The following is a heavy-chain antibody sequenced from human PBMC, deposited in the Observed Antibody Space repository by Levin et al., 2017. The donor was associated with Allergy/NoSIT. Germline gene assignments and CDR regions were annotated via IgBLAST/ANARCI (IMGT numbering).Heavy chain of an antibody. CDR3: AKDGGDLGGPKYFDL. CDR2: ISGNGGST. D-gene: IGHD2-21*02. CDR1: GFTFSSLA. V-gene: IGHV3-23*01. J-gene: IGHJ2*01. Sequence: PGGSLRLSCAASGFTFSSLAMTWVRQAPGKGLEWVSTISGNGGSTYYAHSVKGRFTISRDNSKNTLYLQMNSLRADDTAVYYCAKDGGDLGGPKYFDLWGRGTLVTVSS.